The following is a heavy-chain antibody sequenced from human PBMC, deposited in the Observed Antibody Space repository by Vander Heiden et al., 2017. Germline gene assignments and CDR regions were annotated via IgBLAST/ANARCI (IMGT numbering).Heavy chain of an antibody. CDR1: GGTFSSYA. D-gene: IGHD3-10*01. V-gene: IGHV1-69*01. J-gene: IGHJ6*02. Sequence: QVQLVQSGAEVKKPGSSVKVSCKASGGTFSSYAISWVRQAPGQGLEWMGGIIPIFGTANYAQKFQGRVTITADESTSTAYMELSSLRSEDTAVYYCARGGYSIGSGSYYNKPPYYYYYGMDVWGQGTTVTVSS. CDR2: IIPIFGTA. CDR3: ARGGYSIGSGSYYNKPPYYYYYGMDV.